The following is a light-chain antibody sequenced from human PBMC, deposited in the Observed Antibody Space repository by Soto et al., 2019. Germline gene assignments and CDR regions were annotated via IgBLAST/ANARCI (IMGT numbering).Light chain of an antibody. CDR2: AAS. Sequence: DIQMTQSPSSLSASVGDRVTITCRASQAISKSLAWYQQKPGKVPKLLIYAASTLQSGVPSRFSGSGSGTDFTLTISSLQPEDFAVYYCQQYGRSATFGQGTKVEIK. J-gene: IGKJ2*01. V-gene: IGKV1-27*01. CDR1: QAISKS. CDR3: QQYGRSAT.